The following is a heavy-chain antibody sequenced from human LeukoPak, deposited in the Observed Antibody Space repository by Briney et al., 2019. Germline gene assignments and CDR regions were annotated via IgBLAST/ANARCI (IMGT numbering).Heavy chain of an antibody. CDR1: GGTFSSYG. CDR2: INTNTGNP. Sequence: GASVKVSCKASGGTFSSYGISWVRQAPGQGLEWMGWINTNTGNPTYAQGFTGRFVFSLDTSVSTAYLQISSLKAEDTAVYYCAREGDAMDALYFDYWGQGTLVTVSS. D-gene: IGHD5-18*01. CDR3: AREGDAMDALYFDY. J-gene: IGHJ4*02. V-gene: IGHV7-4-1*02.